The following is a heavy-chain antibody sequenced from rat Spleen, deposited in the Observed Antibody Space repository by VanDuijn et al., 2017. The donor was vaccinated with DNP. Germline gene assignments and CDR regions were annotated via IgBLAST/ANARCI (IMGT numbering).Heavy chain of an antibody. D-gene: IGHD1-7*01. J-gene: IGHJ4*01. Sequence: EVQLVESGGGLVQPGRSMKLSCAVSGFTFNNYWMTWIRQAPGKGLEWVASITNTGGSTYYPDSVKGRFTISRDNAKSTLYLQMNSLRSEDTATYYCTRRRTRGHVMDAWGQGASVTVSS. CDR1: GFTFNNYW. CDR3: TRRRTRGHVMDA. V-gene: IGHV5-31*01. CDR2: ITNTGGST.